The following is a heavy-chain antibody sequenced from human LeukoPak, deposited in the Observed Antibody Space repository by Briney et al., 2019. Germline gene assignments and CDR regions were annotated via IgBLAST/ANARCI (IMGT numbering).Heavy chain of an antibody. D-gene: IGHD3-16*01. CDR3: GGGTREYYYYGMDV. CDR2: ISSSGSTI. CDR1: GFTFSDYY. V-gene: IGHV3-11*01. Sequence: GGSLRLSCAASGFTFSDYYMSWIRQAPGKGLEWVSYISSSGSTIYYADSVKGRFTISRDNAKNSLYLQMNSLRAEDTAVYYRGGGTREYYYYGMDVWGQGTTVTVSS. J-gene: IGHJ6*02.